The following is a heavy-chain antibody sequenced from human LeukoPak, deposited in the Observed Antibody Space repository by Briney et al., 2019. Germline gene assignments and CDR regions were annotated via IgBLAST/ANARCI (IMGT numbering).Heavy chain of an antibody. V-gene: IGHV3-23*01. CDR1: GFTFSSYA. CDR2: ISGSGGST. Sequence: PGGSLRLSCAASGFTFSSYAMSWVRQAPGKGLEWVSAISGSGGSTYYADSVKGRFTISRDNAKNSLYLQMNSLRAEDTAVYYCARMRRGYDYYYYYYMDVWGKGTTVTVSS. D-gene: IGHD5-12*01. CDR3: ARMRRGYDYYYYYYMDV. J-gene: IGHJ6*03.